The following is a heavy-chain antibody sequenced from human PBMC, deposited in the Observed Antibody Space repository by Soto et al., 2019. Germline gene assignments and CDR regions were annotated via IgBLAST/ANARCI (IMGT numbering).Heavy chain of an antibody. J-gene: IGHJ4*02. CDR1: GITFSSYA. D-gene: IGHD2-21*01. V-gene: IGHV3-30-3*01. CDR2: ISYDGNNK. Sequence: PVGSLRLSCAASGITFSSYAMHWVRQGPGKGLEWVGVISYDGNNKNVADSVKGRFTVSRDNSKNTLYLQMNSLRVEDTAVYYCARVNRGGDGAFDYCCQRTLVTVSS. CDR3: ARVNRGGDGAFDY.